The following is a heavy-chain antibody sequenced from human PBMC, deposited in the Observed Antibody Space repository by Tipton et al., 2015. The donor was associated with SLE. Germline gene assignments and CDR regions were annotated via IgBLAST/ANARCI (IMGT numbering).Heavy chain of an antibody. J-gene: IGHJ3*02. Sequence: QLVQSGGGLVQPGGSLRLSCAASGFTVSSNYMSWVRQAPGKGLEWVSVIYSGGGTYYPDSVKGRFTISRHNSKNTLYLQMNSLRAEDTAVYDCARAMSYYYYDSSDAFDIWGQGTMVTVSS. CDR1: GFTVSSNY. CDR3: ARAMSYYYYDSSDAFDI. V-gene: IGHV3-53*04. D-gene: IGHD3-22*01. CDR2: IYSGGGT.